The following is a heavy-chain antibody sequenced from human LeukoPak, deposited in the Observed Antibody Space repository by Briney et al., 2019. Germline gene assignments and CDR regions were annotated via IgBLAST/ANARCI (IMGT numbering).Heavy chain of an antibody. CDR2: INSDGTSK. CDR3: AKDYGGNSGSDAFDI. CDR1: GFTFSSYW. D-gene: IGHD4-23*01. V-gene: IGHV3-74*01. J-gene: IGHJ3*02. Sequence: GGSLRLSCAASGFTFSSYWVHWVCQAPGKGLVWVSRINSDGTSKTYADSVKGRFTISRDNAKNTLYLQMNGLSADDTAVYYCAKDYGGNSGSDAFDIWGQGTMVTVSS.